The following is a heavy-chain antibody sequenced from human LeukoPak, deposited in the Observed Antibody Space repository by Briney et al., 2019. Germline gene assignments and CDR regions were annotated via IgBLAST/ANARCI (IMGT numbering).Heavy chain of an antibody. J-gene: IGHJ3*02. Sequence: SETLSLTCTVSGGSISSGGYYWSWIRQHPGKGLEWIGYINYSGNIYYNPSLKSRVIISVDTSKNQFSLKLSSVTAADTAVYYCVRDGDYYDSSGSVRAFDIWGQGTMVTVSS. CDR3: VRDGDYYDSSGSVRAFDI. V-gene: IGHV4-31*03. D-gene: IGHD3-22*01. CDR2: INYSGNI. CDR1: GGSISSGGYY.